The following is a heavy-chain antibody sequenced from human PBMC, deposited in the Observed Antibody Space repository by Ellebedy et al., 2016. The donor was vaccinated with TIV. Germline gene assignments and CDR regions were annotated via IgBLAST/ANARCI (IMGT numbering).Heavy chain of an antibody. V-gene: IGHV3-53*01. CDR3: ARDPRPYLRYGHFDC. CDR1: GFTVSSNY. J-gene: IGHJ4*02. D-gene: IGHD3-9*01. CDR2: IYSGGST. Sequence: GESLKISCAASGFTVSSNYMSWVRQAPGKGLEWVSVIYSGGSTYYADSVKGRFTISRDNAKNSLFLQMDSLRADDTAVYYCARDPRPYLRYGHFDCWGQGTLISVSS.